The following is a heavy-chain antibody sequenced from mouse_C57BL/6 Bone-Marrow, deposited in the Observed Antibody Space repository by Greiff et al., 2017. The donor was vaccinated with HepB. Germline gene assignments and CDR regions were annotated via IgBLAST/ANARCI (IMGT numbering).Heavy chain of an antibody. Sequence: VMLVESGPGLVQPSQSLSITCTVSGFSLTSYGVHWVRQSPGKGLEWLGVIWRGGSTDYNAAFMSRLSITKDNSKSQVFFKMNSLQADDTAIDYCAKNEGLCYDCYSRWYFDVWGTGTTVTVSS. CDR3: AKNEGLCYDCYSRWYFDV. CDR1: GFSLTSYG. V-gene: IGHV2-5*01. D-gene: IGHD2-3*01. J-gene: IGHJ1*03. CDR2: IWRGGST.